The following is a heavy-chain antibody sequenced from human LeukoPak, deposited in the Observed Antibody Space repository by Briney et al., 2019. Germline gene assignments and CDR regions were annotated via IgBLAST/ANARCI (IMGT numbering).Heavy chain of an antibody. CDR2: INHSGST. CDR3: AGGDYDFWSGYLSWFDP. Sequence: PSETLSLTCAVYGGSFSGYYWSWIRQPPGKGLEWIGEINHSGSTNYNPSLKSRVTISVDTYKNQFSLKLSSVTAADTAVYYCAGGDYDFWSGYLSWFDPWGKGTLVTVSS. V-gene: IGHV4-34*01. D-gene: IGHD3-3*01. CDR1: GGSFSGYY. J-gene: IGHJ5*02.